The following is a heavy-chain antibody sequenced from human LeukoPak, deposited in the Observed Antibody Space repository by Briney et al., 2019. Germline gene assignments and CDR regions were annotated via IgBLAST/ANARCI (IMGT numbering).Heavy chain of an antibody. Sequence: GRSLRLSCAASGFTFRSYAMSWVRQAPGKGLEWVSAISSSGGSTYYVDSVKGRFPISRDNSKNTLYLQMNSLRAADTAVYYCAKGPWIQLVPLDYWGQGTLVTVSS. V-gene: IGHV3-23*01. CDR3: AKGPWIQLVPLDY. J-gene: IGHJ4*02. CDR2: ISSSGGST. CDR1: GFTFRSYA. D-gene: IGHD5-18*01.